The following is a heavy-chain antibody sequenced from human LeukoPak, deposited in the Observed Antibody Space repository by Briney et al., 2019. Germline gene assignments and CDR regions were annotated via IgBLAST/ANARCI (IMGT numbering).Heavy chain of an antibody. CDR2: IWYDGSNK. D-gene: IGHD2-15*01. V-gene: IGHV3-30*02. Sequence: GGSLRLSCAASGFNFFTYGMHWVRQAPGKGLEWVAVIWYDGSNKYYADSVKGRFTISRDNSKNTLYLQMNSLRAEDTAVYYCAKVGDCSGGSCWLVDYWGQGTLVTVSS. CDR3: AKVGDCSGGSCWLVDY. J-gene: IGHJ4*02. CDR1: GFNFFTYG.